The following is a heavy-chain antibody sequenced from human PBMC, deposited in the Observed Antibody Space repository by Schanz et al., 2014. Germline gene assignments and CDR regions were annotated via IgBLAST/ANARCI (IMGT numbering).Heavy chain of an antibody. CDR2: IKSKTDGGTR. D-gene: IGHD3-10*01. CDR1: GFTLNNAW. J-gene: IGHJ4*02. V-gene: IGHV3-15*01. Sequence: EVQLLESGGGLVQPGGSLRLSCAASGFTLNNAWMNWVRQAPGKGLQWVARIKSKTDGGTRDYAAPVKGRFTISTDDSKNRVYRQMNSLQPEDTAFYYCAADLWFGAVWGVWWGQGTLVTVSS. CDR3: AADLWFGAVWGVW.